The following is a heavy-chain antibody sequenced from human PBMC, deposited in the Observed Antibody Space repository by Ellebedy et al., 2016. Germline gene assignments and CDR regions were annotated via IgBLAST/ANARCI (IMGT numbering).Heavy chain of an antibody. CDR1: GYTFTSYG. CDR2: ISAYNGNT. D-gene: IGHD6-13*01. Sequence: ASVKVSXKASGYTFTSYGISWVRQAPGQGLEWMGWISAYNGNTNYAQKLQGRVTMTTDTSTSTAYMELRSLRSDDTAVYYCARDKSSSWYGPSYYGMDVWGQGTTVTVSS. CDR3: ARDKSSSWYGPSYYGMDV. V-gene: IGHV1-18*01. J-gene: IGHJ6*02.